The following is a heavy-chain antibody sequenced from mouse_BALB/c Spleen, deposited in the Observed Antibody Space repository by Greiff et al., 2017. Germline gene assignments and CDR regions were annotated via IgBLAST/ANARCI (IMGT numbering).Heavy chain of an antibody. V-gene: IGHV1S81*02. CDR1: GYTFTSYY. Sequence: QVQLQQPGAELVRPGASVKLSCKASGYTFTSYYMYWVKQRPGQGLEWIGEINPSNGGTNFNEKFKSKATLTVDKSSSTAYMQLSSLTSEDSAVYYCTRSGGKAWFAYWGQGTLVTVSA. D-gene: IGHD1-1*02. J-gene: IGHJ3*01. CDR2: INPSNGGT. CDR3: TRSGGKAWFAY.